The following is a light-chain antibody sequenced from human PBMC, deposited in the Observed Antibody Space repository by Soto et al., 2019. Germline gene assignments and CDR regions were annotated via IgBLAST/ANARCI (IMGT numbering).Light chain of an antibody. J-gene: IGKJ1*01. CDR1: QSVSSSY. CDR2: DVS. CDR3: QQYGSSPT. Sequence: EIVLTQSPGTLSLSPGERATLSCRPSQSVSSSYLAWYQHKPGQAPRLLIYDVSSRATGIPDRFSGSGSGTDFTLTISRLEPEDFAVYYCQQYGSSPTFGQGTKVEIK. V-gene: IGKV3-20*01.